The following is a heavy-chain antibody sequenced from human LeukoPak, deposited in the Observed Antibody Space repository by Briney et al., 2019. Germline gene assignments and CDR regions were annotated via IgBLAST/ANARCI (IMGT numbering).Heavy chain of an antibody. D-gene: IGHD3-9*01. J-gene: IGHJ5*02. CDR1: GGSFSGYY. V-gene: IGHV4-34*01. Sequence: PSETLSLTCAVCGGSFSGYYWSWIRQPPGKGLEWIGEINHSGSTNYNPSLKSRVTISVDTSKNQFSLKLSSVTAADTAVYYCARERYFDPWGQGTLVTVSS. CDR2: INHSGST. CDR3: ARERYFDP.